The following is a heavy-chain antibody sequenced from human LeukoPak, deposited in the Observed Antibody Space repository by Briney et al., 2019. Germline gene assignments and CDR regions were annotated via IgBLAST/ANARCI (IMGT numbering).Heavy chain of an antibody. J-gene: IGHJ4*02. D-gene: IGHD6-13*01. Sequence: PSETLSLTFTVSGGSISSSSYYWGWIRQPPGKGLEWIGSIYYSGSTYYNPSLKSRVTISVDTSKNQFSLKLSSVTAADTAVYYCARDPGAAGLVWFDYWGQGTLVTVSS. CDR2: IYYSGST. CDR1: GGSISSSSYY. V-gene: IGHV4-39*07. CDR3: ARDPGAAGLVWFDY.